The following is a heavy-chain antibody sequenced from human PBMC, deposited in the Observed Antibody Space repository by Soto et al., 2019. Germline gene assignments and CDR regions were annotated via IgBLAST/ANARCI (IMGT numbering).Heavy chain of an antibody. D-gene: IGHD3-10*01. J-gene: IGHJ4*02. Sequence: GGSLRLSCAASGFTFSSYGMHWVRQAPGKGLEWLSAICSDGSNTYYADSVRGRFTISRDNSKNTLYLQMNSLSGEDTAVYYCVKGDSGSYLAYWGQGTLVTVSS. CDR3: VKGDSGSYLAY. CDR1: GFTFSSYG. V-gene: IGHV3-33*06. CDR2: ICSDGSNT.